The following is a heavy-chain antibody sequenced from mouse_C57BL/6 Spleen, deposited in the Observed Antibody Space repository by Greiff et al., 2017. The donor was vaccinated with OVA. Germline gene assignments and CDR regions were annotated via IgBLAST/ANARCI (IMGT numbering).Heavy chain of an antibody. CDR2: IDPETGGT. CDR3: TRRTPHYYGSSHWYFDV. D-gene: IGHD1-1*01. J-gene: IGHJ1*03. CDR1: GYTFTDYE. V-gene: IGHV1-15*01. Sequence: VQLQQSGAELVRPGASVTLSCKASGYTFTDYEMHWVKQTPVHGLEWIGAIDPETGGTAYNQKFKGKAILTADKSSSTAYMELRSLTSEDSAVYYCTRRTPHYYGSSHWYFDVWGTGTTVTVSS.